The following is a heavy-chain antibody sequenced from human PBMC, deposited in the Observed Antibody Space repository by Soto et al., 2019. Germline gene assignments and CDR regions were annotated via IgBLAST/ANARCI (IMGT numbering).Heavy chain of an antibody. CDR2: ISSSSSYI. J-gene: IGHJ4*02. Sequence: PGGSLRLSCAASGFTFSSYSMNWVCQAPGKGLEWVSSISSSSSYIYYADSVKGRFTISRDNAKNSLYLQMNSLRAEDTAVYYCARDFMLLRLGAPGYWGQGTLVTVSS. D-gene: IGHD3-16*01. CDR3: ARDFMLLRLGAPGY. CDR1: GFTFSSYS. V-gene: IGHV3-21*01.